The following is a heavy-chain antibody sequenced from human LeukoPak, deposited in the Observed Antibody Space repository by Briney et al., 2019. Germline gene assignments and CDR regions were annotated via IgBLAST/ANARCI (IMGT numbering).Heavy chain of an antibody. Sequence: PGGSLRLSCAASGFTFSSYGMHWVRQAPGKGLEWVAFIRYDGSNKYYADSVKGRFTISRDNSKNTLYLQMNSLRAEDTAVYYCAKAGGAQQLVLFYYYYYMDVWGKGTTVTISS. CDR1: GFTFSSYG. D-gene: IGHD6-13*01. CDR3: AKAGGAQQLVLFYYYYYMDV. CDR2: IRYDGSNK. J-gene: IGHJ6*03. V-gene: IGHV3-30*02.